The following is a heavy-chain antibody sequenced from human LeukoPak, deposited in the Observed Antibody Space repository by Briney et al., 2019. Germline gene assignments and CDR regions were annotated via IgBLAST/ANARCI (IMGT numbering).Heavy chain of an antibody. CDR1: GFTVSSNY. V-gene: IGHV3-66*01. Sequence: GGSLRLSCAASGFTVSSNYMSWVRQAPGEGLEWVSVIYSGGSTFYADSVGGRFTISRDNSKNTLYLQMNSLRVEDTAVYYCARSDIGMDVWGQGTTVTVCS. D-gene: IGHD5-12*01. CDR3: ARSDIGMDV. CDR2: IYSGGST. J-gene: IGHJ6*02.